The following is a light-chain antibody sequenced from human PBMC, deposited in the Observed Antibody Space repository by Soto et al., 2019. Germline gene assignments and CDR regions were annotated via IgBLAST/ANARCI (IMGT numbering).Light chain of an antibody. CDR3: QQYDTSPIT. V-gene: IGKV3-20*01. CDR1: HFFSIKS. CDR2: DTS. J-gene: IGKJ5*01. Sequence: GLTKSPGALSFTPGKSAILLCRASHFFSIKSLAWYQHKPGQAPGLLILDTSTRATGIPDRVSGSGSGTDFTLTIAPLEPEDFAVYFCQQYDTSPITFGQGTRREF.